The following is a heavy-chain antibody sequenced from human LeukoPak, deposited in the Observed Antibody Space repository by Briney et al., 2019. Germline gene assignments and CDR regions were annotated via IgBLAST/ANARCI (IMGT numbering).Heavy chain of an antibody. V-gene: IGHV3-69-1*02. D-gene: IGHD3-22*01. J-gene: IGHJ4*02. CDR2: IGSSGTT. Sequence: GGSLRLSCAASGFTFSDSHLGWIRQAPGKGLEWVSYIGSSGTTYYADSVKGRFTLSRDNVKSSVYLQMNTLRVEDTAIYFCARRIYYHTSGPWGPGTLVTVSS. CDR1: GFTFSDSH. CDR3: ARRIYYHTSGP.